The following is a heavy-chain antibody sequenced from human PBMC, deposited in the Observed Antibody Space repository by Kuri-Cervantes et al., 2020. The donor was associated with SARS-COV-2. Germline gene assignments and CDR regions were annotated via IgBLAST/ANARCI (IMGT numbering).Heavy chain of an antibody. CDR1: GFTFSTYE. CDR2: ISSSGRNI. CDR3: VRDGDHWNFDY. J-gene: IGHJ4*02. V-gene: IGHV3-48*03. Sequence: GESLKISCAASGFTFSTYEMTWVRQAPGKGLEWLSYISSSGRNIYYADSVKGRFTISRDNAKSSLYLQMNSLRAEDTAVYYCVRDGDHWNFDYWGQGTLVTVSS. D-gene: IGHD1-1*01.